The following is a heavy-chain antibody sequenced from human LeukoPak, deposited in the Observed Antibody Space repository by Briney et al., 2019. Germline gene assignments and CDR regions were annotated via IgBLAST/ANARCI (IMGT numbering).Heavy chain of an antibody. CDR2: IYPGDSDP. V-gene: IGHV5-51*01. J-gene: IGHJ4*02. Sequence: GESVKISCKGSGYSFTSYWIGWVRQMPGKGLEWMGIIYPGDSDPKYSPSFQGQVTISADESISTAYLQWSSLKASDSAIYYCARQYYFDYWGQGTLVTVSS. CDR3: ARQYYFDY. CDR1: GYSFTSYW.